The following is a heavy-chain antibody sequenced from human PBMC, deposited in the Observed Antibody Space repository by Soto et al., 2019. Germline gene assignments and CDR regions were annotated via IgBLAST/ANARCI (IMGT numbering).Heavy chain of an antibody. Sequence: ASVKVSCKASGFTFTSSAMQWVRQARGQRLEWIGWIVVGSGNTNYAQKFQERVTITRDMSTSTAYMELSSLRAEDTAVYYCARDPSIVVVTGRLYYYYGMDVWGQGTTVTVSS. V-gene: IGHV1-58*02. CDR2: IVVGSGNT. D-gene: IGHD2-21*02. J-gene: IGHJ6*02. CDR3: ARDPSIVVVTGRLYYYYGMDV. CDR1: GFTFTSSA.